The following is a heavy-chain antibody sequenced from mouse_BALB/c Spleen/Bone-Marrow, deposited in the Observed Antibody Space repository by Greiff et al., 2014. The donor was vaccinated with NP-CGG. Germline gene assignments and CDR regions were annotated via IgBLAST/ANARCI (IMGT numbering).Heavy chain of an antibody. J-gene: IGHJ4*01. Sequence: QVPLKESGTGLVAPSQSLSITCTVPGFSLNSYGVSWGRQSPGKGLEWLGVIWGDGSTNYHSALISRLSISKDNSKSQVFLKLSSLQTDDTATYYCAKQDYYRYDYAMDYWGQGTSVTVSS. V-gene: IGHV2-3*01. CDR2: IWGDGST. D-gene: IGHD2-14*01. CDR3: AKQDYYRYDYAMDY. CDR1: GFSLNSYG.